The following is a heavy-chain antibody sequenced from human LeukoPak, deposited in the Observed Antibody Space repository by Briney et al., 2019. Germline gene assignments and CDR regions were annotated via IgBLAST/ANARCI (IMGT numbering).Heavy chain of an antibody. V-gene: IGHV1-2*06. J-gene: IGHJ4*02. Sequence: GASVKLSCKASGYTFTGYYMHWVRQAPGQGLEWMGRINPNSGGTNYAQRFQGRVTMTRDTSISTAYMELSRLRSDDTAVYYCARVVPAARTTVGYWGQGTLVTVSS. CDR3: ARVVPAARTTVGY. D-gene: IGHD2-2*01. CDR1: GYTFTGYY. CDR2: INPNSGGT.